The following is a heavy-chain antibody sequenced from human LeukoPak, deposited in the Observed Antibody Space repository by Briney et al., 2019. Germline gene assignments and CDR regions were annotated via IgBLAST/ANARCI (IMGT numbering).Heavy chain of an antibody. D-gene: IGHD3-3*01. V-gene: IGHV3-7*01. Sequence: GGSMRLSCAASGFTFSSYWMSWVRQPPGKGLEWVANIKQDGSERYYVDSVKGRFTISRDNAKKSVYLQMNSLRGEDTAVYYCATDGGPFDDWGQGTLVTVSS. J-gene: IGHJ4*02. CDR1: GFTFSSYW. CDR3: ATDGGPFDD. CDR2: IKQDGSER.